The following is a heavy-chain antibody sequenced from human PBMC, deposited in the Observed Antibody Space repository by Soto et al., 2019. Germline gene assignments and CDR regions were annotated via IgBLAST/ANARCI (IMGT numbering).Heavy chain of an antibody. CDR2: ISSSLSTI. CDR1: GSTFSSYE. CDR3: ARATGYSSAWDFDY. D-gene: IGHD6-19*01. J-gene: IGHJ4*02. Sequence: GGSLRLSCAASGSTFSSYEMNWVRQAPGKGLEWVSYISSSLSTIYYADSVKGRFTISRDNAKNSLYLQMNSLRAEDSAVYYCARATGYSSAWDFDYWGQGTLVTVSS. V-gene: IGHV3-48*03.